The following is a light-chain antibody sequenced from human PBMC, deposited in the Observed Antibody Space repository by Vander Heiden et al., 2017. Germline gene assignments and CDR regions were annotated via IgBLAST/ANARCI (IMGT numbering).Light chain of an antibody. V-gene: IGKV3-15*01. CDR3: QHYNNWPRT. CDR2: GAS. J-gene: IGKJ1*01. Sequence: EIVMTQSPATLSVSPGERVTLSCRSSKSVSSNLAWYQQKPGQAPRLLIYGASTRATGIPARFSGSGSGTEFTLTVSSLQSEDSAVYYCQHYNNWPRTFGQGTKVEIK. CDR1: KSVSSN.